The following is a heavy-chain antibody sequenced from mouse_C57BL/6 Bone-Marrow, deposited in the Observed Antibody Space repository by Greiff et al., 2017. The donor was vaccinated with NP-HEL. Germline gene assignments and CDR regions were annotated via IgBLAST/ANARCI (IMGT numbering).Heavy chain of an antibody. D-gene: IGHD1-1*01. CDR1: GYTFTSYW. CDR2: IDPSDSYT. Sequence: QVQLQQPGAELVMPGASVKLSCKASGYTFTSYWMHWVKQRPGQGLEWIGEIDPSDSYTNYNQKFKGKSTLTVDKSSSTAYMPLSSLTSEDSAVYYCARANYYGSSPLYAMDYWGQGTSVTVSS. V-gene: IGHV1-69*01. J-gene: IGHJ4*01. CDR3: ARANYYGSSPLYAMDY.